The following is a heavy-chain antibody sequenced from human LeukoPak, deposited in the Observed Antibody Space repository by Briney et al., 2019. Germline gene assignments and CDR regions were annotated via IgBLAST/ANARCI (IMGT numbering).Heavy chain of an antibody. CDR1: GFTFSSYS. V-gene: IGHV3-21*01. CDR3: ARASSIAARPRAFDI. CDR2: ISSSSSYI. Sequence: GGSLRLSCAASGFTFSSYSMNWVRQAPGKGLEWVSSISSSSSYIYYADSVKGRFTISRDNAKNSLYLQMNSLRAEDTAVYYCARASSIAARPRAFDIWGQGTMVTVSS. J-gene: IGHJ3*02. D-gene: IGHD6-6*01.